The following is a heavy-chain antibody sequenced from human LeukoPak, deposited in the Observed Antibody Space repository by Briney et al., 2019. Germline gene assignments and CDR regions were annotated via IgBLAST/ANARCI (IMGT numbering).Heavy chain of an antibody. CDR2: INHSGST. Sequence: SETLSLTCAVCGGSFSGYYWSWIRQPPGKGLEWIGEINHSGSTNYNPSLKSRVTISVDTSKNQFSLKLSSVTAADTAVYYCARALYYGSGSVDYWGQGTLVTVSS. CDR1: GGSFSGYY. V-gene: IGHV4-34*01. CDR3: ARALYYGSGSVDY. D-gene: IGHD3-10*01. J-gene: IGHJ4*02.